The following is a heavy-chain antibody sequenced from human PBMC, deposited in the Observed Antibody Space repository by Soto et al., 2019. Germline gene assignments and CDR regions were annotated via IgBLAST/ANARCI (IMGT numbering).Heavy chain of an antibody. CDR1: GFTFSSYS. J-gene: IGHJ5*01. CDR3: TRASSYTFDS. Sequence: GGSLRLSCAASGFTFSSYSMNWVRQAPGKGLEWVSYISSSSSTIYYADSVKGRFTISRDRGKNFLYLQMNGLKGDDSGIYYCTRASSYTFDSWGPGALVTVS. V-gene: IGHV3-48*01. CDR2: ISSSSSTI. D-gene: IGHD2-2*02.